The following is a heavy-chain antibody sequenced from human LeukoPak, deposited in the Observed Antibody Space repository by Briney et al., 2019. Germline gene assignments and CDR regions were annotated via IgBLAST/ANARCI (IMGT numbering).Heavy chain of an antibody. D-gene: IGHD5-18*01. CDR2: IIPIFGTA. J-gene: IGHJ3*02. CDR1: GGTFSSYA. Sequence: SVKLSCKASGGTFSSYAISWVRQAPGKGLEWMGRIIPIFGTANYAQKFKGRVTITTDESRSTAYMQLSSLRSEDTAVYYCARTELQLWSDAFEIWGQGTMVTVSS. V-gene: IGHV1-69*05. CDR3: ARTELQLWSDAFEI.